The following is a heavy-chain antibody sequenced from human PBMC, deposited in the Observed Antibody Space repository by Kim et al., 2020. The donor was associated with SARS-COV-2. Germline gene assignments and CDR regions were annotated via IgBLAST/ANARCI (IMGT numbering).Heavy chain of an antibody. CDR2: ISYGGSDT. CDR1: GFTFSNYG. D-gene: IGHD6-19*01. CDR3: ARLEKQWLILDYFQY. J-gene: IGHJ4*01. Sequence: GGSLRLSCAASGFTFSNYGMHWVRQAPGKGLEWVAGISYGGSDTYYSDSVKGRFTISRESSKNTVYLQMNGLTPEDTALYFCARLEKQWLILDYFQYWG. V-gene: IGHV3-30*03.